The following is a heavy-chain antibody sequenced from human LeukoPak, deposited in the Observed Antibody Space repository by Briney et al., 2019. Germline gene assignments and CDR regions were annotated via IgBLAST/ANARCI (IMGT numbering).Heavy chain of an antibody. CDR3: ARTFGGSYYTGFDY. Sequence: PSETLSLTCTVSGGSISSSSYYWGWIRQPPGKGLEWIGSIYYSGSTYYNPSLKSRVTISVDMSKNQFSLKLSSVTAADTAVYYCARTFGGSYYTGFDYWGQGTLVTVSS. J-gene: IGHJ4*02. CDR2: IYYSGST. CDR1: GGSISSSSYY. V-gene: IGHV4-39*01. D-gene: IGHD1-26*01.